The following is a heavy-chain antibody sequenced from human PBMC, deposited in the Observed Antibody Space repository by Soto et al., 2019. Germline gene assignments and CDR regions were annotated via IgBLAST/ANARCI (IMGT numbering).Heavy chain of an antibody. V-gene: IGHV5-51*01. CDR1: GYSLTSYW. CDR2: IYPGDSDT. J-gene: IGHJ6*02. D-gene: IGHD6-13*01. CDR3: ARTSAAGKYYYGMDV. Sequence: GESLKISCKGSGYSLTSYWIGWVRQMPGKGLEWMGIIYPGDSDTRYSPSFQGQVTISADKSINTAYLQWSSLKASDTAMYYCARTSAAGKYYYGMDVWGQGTTVTVSS.